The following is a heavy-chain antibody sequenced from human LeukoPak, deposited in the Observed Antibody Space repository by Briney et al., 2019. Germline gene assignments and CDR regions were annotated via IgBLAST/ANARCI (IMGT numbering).Heavy chain of an antibody. J-gene: IGHJ5*02. Sequence: KSSETLSLTCTVSGGSISRYYWSWLRQPAGKGLEWIGRIYTSGSTNYNPPLKSRVTISVDTSKNQFSLKLSSVTAADTAVYYCARGGYYGSGNDFRFDPWGQGTLVTVSS. CDR2: IYTSGST. CDR3: ARGGYYGSGNDFRFDP. V-gene: IGHV4-4*07. CDR1: GGSISRYY. D-gene: IGHD3-10*01.